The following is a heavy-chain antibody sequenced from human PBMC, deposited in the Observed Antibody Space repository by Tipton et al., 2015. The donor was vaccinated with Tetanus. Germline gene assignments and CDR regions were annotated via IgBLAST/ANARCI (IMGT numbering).Heavy chain of an antibody. Sequence: TLSLTCSVSGGSVSGSNYFWNWIRQQPGKGPEWIGYIYYSGSTHYNPSLKSRVTMSVDTSKNQFSLKLTSVTAADTAVYYCARGVTDGYNRRFDYWGQGTLVAVSP. V-gene: IGHV4-31*03. J-gene: IGHJ4*02. CDR2: IYYSGST. CDR3: ARGVTDGYNRRFDY. D-gene: IGHD5-24*01. CDR1: GGSVSGSNYF.